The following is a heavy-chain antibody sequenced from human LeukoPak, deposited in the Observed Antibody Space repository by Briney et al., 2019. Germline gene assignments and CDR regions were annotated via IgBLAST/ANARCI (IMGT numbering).Heavy chain of an antibody. D-gene: IGHD6-13*01. CDR2: ISWNSGSI. CDR3: AKSYSSSWYQVAFDI. V-gene: IGHV3-9*01. J-gene: IGHJ3*02. CDR1: GFTFDDYA. Sequence: GGSPRLSCAASGFTFDDYAMHWVRHAPGKGLEWVSGISWNSGSIGYADSVKGRFTISRDNAKNSLYLQMNSLRAEDTALYYCAKSYSSSWYQVAFDIWGQGTMVTVSS.